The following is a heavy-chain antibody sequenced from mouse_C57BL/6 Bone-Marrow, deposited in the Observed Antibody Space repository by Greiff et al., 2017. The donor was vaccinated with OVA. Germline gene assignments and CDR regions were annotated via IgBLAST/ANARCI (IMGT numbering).Heavy chain of an antibody. CDR1: GYTFTDYY. V-gene: IGHV1-26*01. Sequence: VQLQQSGPELVKPGASVKISCKASGYTFTDYYMNWVKQSHGKSLEWIGDINPNNGGTSYNQKFKGKATLTVDKSSSTAYMELRSLTSEDSAVYYCARFPLAMDYWGQGTSVTVSS. CDR3: ARFPLAMDY. CDR2: INPNNGGT. J-gene: IGHJ4*01.